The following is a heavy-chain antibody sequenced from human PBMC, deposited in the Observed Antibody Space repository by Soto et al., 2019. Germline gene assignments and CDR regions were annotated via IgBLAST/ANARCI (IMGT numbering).Heavy chain of an antibody. CDR3: ATITMVRGVRAY. D-gene: IGHD3-10*01. Sequence: ASSLSFCSKVSGGTLTELRMHGVLEAPGKGLEWRGGFDPEDGETIYAQKFQGRVTMTEDTSTDTAYMELSSLRSEDTAVYYCATITMVRGVRAYWGQGTLVTVSS. CDR1: GGTLTELR. CDR2: FDPEDGET. V-gene: IGHV1-24*01. J-gene: IGHJ4*02.